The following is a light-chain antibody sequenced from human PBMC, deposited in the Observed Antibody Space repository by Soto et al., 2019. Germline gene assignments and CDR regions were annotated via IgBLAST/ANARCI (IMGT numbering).Light chain of an antibody. CDR2: GAS. V-gene: IGKV3-20*01. Sequence: EVVLTQSPGSLSLSPGERATLSCRASQTISSRYLAWYQQIPGQAPRLLIYGASTRATGIPDRFSGSGSGTDFTLTVSRLEPEDFAVYYCQQYVGSLTFGGGTKVDNK. J-gene: IGKJ4*01. CDR1: QTISSRY. CDR3: QQYVGSLT.